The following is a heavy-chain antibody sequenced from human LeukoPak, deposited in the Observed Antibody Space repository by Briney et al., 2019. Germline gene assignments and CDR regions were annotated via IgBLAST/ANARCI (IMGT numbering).Heavy chain of an antibody. CDR1: GFTFSSYW. V-gene: IGHV3-23*01. CDR2: ISLSGGST. J-gene: IGHJ4*02. CDR3: AKDRRYLYSSSDYFDY. Sequence: PGGSLRLSCAASGFTFSSYWMTWVRQAPGKGLEWVSAISLSGGSTYYADSVKGRFTISRDNSKNTLFLQMNSLRVEDTAVYYCAKDRRYLYSSSDYFDYWGQGTLVTVSS. D-gene: IGHD6-13*01.